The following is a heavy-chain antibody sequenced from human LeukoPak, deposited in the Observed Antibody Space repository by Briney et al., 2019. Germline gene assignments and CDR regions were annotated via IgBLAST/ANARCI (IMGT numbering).Heavy chain of an antibody. CDR2: INWNGGST. Sequence: PGGSLRLSCAASGFTFDDYGMSWVRQAPGKGLEWVSGINWNGGSTGYADSVKGRFTISRDNAKNSLYLQVSSLRAEDTAWYYCARDWSRFGELLYYWGQGTLVTVSS. CDR3: ARDWSRFGELLYY. D-gene: IGHD3-10*01. V-gene: IGHV3-20*04. J-gene: IGHJ4*02. CDR1: GFTFDDYG.